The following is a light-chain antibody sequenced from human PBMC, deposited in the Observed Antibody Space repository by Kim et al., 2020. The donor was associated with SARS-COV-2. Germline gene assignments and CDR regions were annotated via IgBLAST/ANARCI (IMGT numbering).Light chain of an antibody. V-gene: IGLV7-43*01. Sequence: TVTLPCPSSTGAVTSGHYPNWFQQKPGQAPRALIYSISNKYSWTPARFSGSLLGGKAALTLSGVQPEDEADYYSLLYYGGAQPHVIFGGGTQLTVL. CDR2: SIS. CDR3: LLYYGGAQPHVI. CDR1: TGAVTSGHY. J-gene: IGLJ2*01.